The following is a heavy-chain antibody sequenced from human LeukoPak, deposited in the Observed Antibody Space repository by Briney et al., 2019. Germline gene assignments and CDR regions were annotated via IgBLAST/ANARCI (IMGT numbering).Heavy chain of an antibody. CDR2: IKEDGSEK. Sequence: PGGSLRLSCAASGFALSSYWMTWVRQAPGKGLEWVANIKEDGSEKYYVDSVKGRFTISRDNAKNSLYLQMNSLRAEDTAVYYCARSSTAYFDYWGQGTLVTVSS. CDR1: GFALSSYW. CDR3: ARSSTAYFDY. D-gene: IGHD2-2*01. J-gene: IGHJ4*02. V-gene: IGHV3-7*04.